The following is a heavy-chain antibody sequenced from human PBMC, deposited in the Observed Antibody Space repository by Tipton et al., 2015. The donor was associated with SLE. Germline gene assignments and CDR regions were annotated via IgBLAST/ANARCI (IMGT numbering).Heavy chain of an antibody. CDR2: ISYDGSNK. D-gene: IGHD6-6*01. Sequence: FLRLSCAASGFTFSSYAMHWVRQAPGKGLEWVAVISYDGSNKYYADSVKGRFTISRDNSKNTLYLQMNSLRAEDTAVYYCARDLLIRYSSSLDYWGQGTLVTVSS. CDR1: GFTFSSYA. CDR3: ARDLLIRYSSSLDY. V-gene: IGHV3-30*04. J-gene: IGHJ4*02.